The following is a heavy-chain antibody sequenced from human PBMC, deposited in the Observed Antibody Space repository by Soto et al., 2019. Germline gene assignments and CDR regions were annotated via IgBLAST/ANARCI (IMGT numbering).Heavy chain of an antibody. J-gene: IGHJ4*02. CDR2: ISGSGGST. Sequence: GGSLRLSCAASGFTLSSYAMSWVRQAPGKGLEWVSAISGSGGSTYYADSVKGRFTISRDNSKNTLYLQMNSLRAEDTAVYYCAKERYSSSWSVGYYFEYWGQGTLVTVSS. CDR1: GFTLSSYA. CDR3: AKERYSSSWSVGYYFEY. V-gene: IGHV3-23*01. D-gene: IGHD6-13*01.